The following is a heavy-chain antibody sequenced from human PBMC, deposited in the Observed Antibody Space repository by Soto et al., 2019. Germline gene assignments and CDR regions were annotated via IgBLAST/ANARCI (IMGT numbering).Heavy chain of an antibody. Sequence: EVQLVETGGGLIQPGGSLRLSCAASGFTVSSNYMSWVRQAPGKGLEWVSVIYSGGGAYYADSVKGRFTISRDNFKNMLYLQMDSLRVEDTAVYYCARSDLGTGANGYWGQGTLVTVSS. D-gene: IGHD1-1*01. V-gene: IGHV3-53*02. CDR1: GFTVSSNY. CDR3: ARSDLGTGANGY. CDR2: IYSGGGA. J-gene: IGHJ4*02.